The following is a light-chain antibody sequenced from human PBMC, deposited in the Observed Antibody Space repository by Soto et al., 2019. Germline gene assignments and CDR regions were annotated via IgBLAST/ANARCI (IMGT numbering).Light chain of an antibody. J-gene: IGKJ1*01. V-gene: IGKV3-20*01. CDR2: GAS. CDR1: QSLGSTS. Sequence: EIVLTQSPRTLSLSPGERATLSCRASQSLGSTSLAWYQQKPGQAPRLLISGASTRAADIPDRFSGSGSGTDFTLTIGRLEPEDLAVYYCQQYDSSPRTFGQGTKVDIK. CDR3: QQYDSSPRT.